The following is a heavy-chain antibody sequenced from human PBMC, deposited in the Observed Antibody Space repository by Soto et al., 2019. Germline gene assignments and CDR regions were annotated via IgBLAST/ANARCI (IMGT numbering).Heavy chain of an antibody. CDR1: GYSFTSYA. Sequence: ASVKVSCRTSGYSFTSYALHWVRQAPGQGLEWMGWINVGNGKAIYSQRFQGRVTITRDRSGSTGYLDVSSLRFEDTAVYYCVRAAYTSSWENCFDFWGQGTLVTVAS. D-gene: IGHD3-16*01. CDR3: VRAAYTSSWENCFDF. V-gene: IGHV1-3*01. J-gene: IGHJ4*02. CDR2: INVGNGKA.